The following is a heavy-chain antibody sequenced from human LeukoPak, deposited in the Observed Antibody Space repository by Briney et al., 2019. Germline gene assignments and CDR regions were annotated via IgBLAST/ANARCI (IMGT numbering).Heavy chain of an antibody. V-gene: IGHV4-59*01. CDR1: GVSISYYY. CDR3: ARGGTYNDILSFDP. D-gene: IGHD3-9*01. J-gene: IGHJ5*02. Sequence: SETLSLTCTVSGVSISYYYWTWIRQSPGKGLEWIGQIYYTGSTYYNPSLKRRVTISVDTSRNQFSLNLTSVTAAGTAVYYCARGGTYNDILSFDPWGQGTLVTVSS. CDR2: IYYTGST.